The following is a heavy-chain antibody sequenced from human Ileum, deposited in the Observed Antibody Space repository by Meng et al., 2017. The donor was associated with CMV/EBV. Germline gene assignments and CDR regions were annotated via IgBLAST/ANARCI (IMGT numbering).Heavy chain of an antibody. V-gene: IGHV7-4-1*02. J-gene: IGHJ4*02. CDR3: ARDGLSGRYFDY. CDR1: GYTFTNSN. Sequence: CKTSGYTFTNSNIIWVRQAPGQGPEWMGWIDTNTGNPTYAQGFTGRFVFSLDTSVNTAYLQISSLKAEDTAVYYCARDGLSGRYFDYWGQGTLVTVSS. CDR2: IDTNTGNP. D-gene: IGHD1-26*01.